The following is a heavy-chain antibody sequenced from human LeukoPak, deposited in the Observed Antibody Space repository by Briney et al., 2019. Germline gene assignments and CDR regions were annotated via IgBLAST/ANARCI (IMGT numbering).Heavy chain of an antibody. CDR1: GFSFSNYA. J-gene: IGHJ4*02. CDR3: AKDFEFKWQQPSDH. V-gene: IGHV3-23*01. Sequence: GGSLRLSCSVSGFSFSNYAMSWVRQFPGKGLEWVSGISGTGGNTYYADSVKGRFTISRDNSKNMLYLQMNTLTAEDTAIYFCAKDFEFKWQQPSDHWGQGTPVTVSS. CDR2: ISGTGGNT. D-gene: IGHD1/OR15-1a*01.